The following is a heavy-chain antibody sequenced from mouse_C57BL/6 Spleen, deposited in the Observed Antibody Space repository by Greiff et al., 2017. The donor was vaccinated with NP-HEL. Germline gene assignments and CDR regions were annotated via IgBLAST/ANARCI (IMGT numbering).Heavy chain of an antibody. CDR2: IYPGDGDT. D-gene: IGHD2-4*01. J-gene: IGHJ4*01. CDR1: GYAFSSSW. Sequence: VQLQQSGPELVKPGASVKISCKASGYAFSSSWMNWVKQRPGKGLEWIGRIYPGDGDTNYNGKFKGKATLTADKSSSTAYMELRSLTSEDSAVYFCARGDYDEYYAMDYWGQGTSVTVSS. CDR3: ARGDYDEYYAMDY. V-gene: IGHV1-82*01.